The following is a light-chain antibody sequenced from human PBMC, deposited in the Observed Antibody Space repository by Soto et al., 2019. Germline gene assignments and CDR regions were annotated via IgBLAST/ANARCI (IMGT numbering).Light chain of an antibody. CDR2: EGT. CDR1: SRDVGSYNL. V-gene: IGLV2-23*01. Sequence: QSVLTQPASVSGSPGQSITISCTGTSRDVGSYNLASWYQQHPGNAPKLIIYEGTKRPSGVSYRFSGSKSGNTASLTISGLQEEDEGDYHCCSISGSSTYVFGTGTKVTVL. CDR3: CSISGSSTYV. J-gene: IGLJ1*01.